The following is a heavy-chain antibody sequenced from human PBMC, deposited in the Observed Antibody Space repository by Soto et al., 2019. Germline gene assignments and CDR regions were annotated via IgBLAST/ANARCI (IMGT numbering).Heavy chain of an antibody. V-gene: IGHV6-1*01. D-gene: IGHD3-9*01. CDR1: GASVSSKTAA. CDR3: ARVSFDHFVHWSDP. J-gene: IGHJ5*02. CDR2: TYFRSKLNN. Sequence: QIQLQQSGLVLVKPSQTLSLTCAISGASVSSKTAAWNWLRQSPSRGLEWLGRTYFRSKLNNDYALAVKSRITINPDTSKNPFSLLLTSVTPEDTAVYYCARVSFDHFVHWSDPWGQGTLVTVSS.